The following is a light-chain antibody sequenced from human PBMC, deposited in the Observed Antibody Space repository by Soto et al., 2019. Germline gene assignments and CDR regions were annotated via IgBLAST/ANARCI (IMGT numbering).Light chain of an antibody. CDR3: QQSYSAPPT. V-gene: IGKV1-39*01. CDR1: QTTNKY. Sequence: DIQLTQSPSSLSASLGDRVTITCLASQTTNKYLNWYQQKPGKAPTLLIYAASNLQSGVPSRFSGSGFGTDFTLTITSMQFEDFATYYCQQSYSAPPTCGQGTKVEIK. J-gene: IGKJ1*01. CDR2: AAS.